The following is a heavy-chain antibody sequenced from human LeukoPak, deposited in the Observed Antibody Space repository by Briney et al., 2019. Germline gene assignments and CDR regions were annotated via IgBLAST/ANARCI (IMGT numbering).Heavy chain of an antibody. D-gene: IGHD2-21*02. CDR3: ARGSPAGLPKDPSFDY. J-gene: IGHJ4*02. CDR1: GFTFSSYA. Sequence: PGRSLRLSCAASGFTFSSYAMHWVRQAPGKGLEWVAVISYDGSNKYYADSVKGRSTISRDNSKNTLYLQMNSLRAEDTAVYYCARGSPAGLPKDPSFDYWGQGTLVTVSS. CDR2: ISYDGSNK. V-gene: IGHV3-30-3*01.